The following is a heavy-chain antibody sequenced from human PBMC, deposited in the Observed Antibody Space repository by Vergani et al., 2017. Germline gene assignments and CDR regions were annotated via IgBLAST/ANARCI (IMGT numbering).Heavy chain of an antibody. CDR1: GFTFSSYG. J-gene: IGHJ3*02. D-gene: IGHD2-15*01. Sequence: VQLVESGGGVVQPGRSLRLSCAASGFTFSSYGMHWVRQAPGKGLEWVGRIKSKTDGGTTDYAAPVKGRFTLSRDDSKNTLYLQMNSRRAEDTAVYYGAKGGSYLDAFDIGGQGTMVTVSS. V-gene: IGHV3-15*01. CDR2: IKSKTDGGTT. CDR3: AKGGSYLDAFDI.